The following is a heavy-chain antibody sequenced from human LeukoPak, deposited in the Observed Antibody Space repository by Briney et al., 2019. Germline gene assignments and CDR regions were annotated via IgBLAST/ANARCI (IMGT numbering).Heavy chain of an antibody. J-gene: IGHJ4*02. CDR3: AKKTSYCGGDCYPYYFDH. D-gene: IGHD2-21*02. Sequence: GGSLRLSCAASGFAFSSYTMGWVRQAPGKGLEWVSAINVGGGSTYYADSVKGRFTISRDDSENTVSLQMNSLRAEDAAVYYCAKKTSYCGGDCYPYYFDHWGQGTLVTVSS. V-gene: IGHV3-23*01. CDR2: INVGGGST. CDR1: GFAFSSYT.